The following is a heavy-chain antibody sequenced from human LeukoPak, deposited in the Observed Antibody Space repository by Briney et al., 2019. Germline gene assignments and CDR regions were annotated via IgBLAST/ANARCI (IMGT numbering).Heavy chain of an antibody. D-gene: IGHD2-21*02. CDR1: GFTFSSYW. J-gene: IGHJ3*02. CDR2: INSDGSST. Sequence: GGSLRLSCVASGFTFSSYWMHWVRQAPGKGLVWVSRINSDGSSTSYADSVKGRFTISRDNAKNTLYLQMNSLGAEDTAVYYCARHGGYCGGDCHDAFDIWGQGTMVTVSS. V-gene: IGHV3-74*01. CDR3: ARHGGYCGGDCHDAFDI.